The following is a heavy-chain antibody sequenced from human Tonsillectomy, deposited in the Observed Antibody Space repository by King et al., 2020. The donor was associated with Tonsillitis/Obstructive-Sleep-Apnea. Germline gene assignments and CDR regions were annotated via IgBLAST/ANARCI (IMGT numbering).Heavy chain of an antibody. J-gene: IGHJ6*03. CDR3: VKFEGPDCDTLTGWAGEGAYCVDV. D-gene: IGHD3-9*01. V-gene: IGHV3-30*18. CDR2: ISFDGSNK. Sequence: VQLVESGGDVVQPGRSLRLSCAASGFTFSNYGMHWVRQAPGKGLEWVSVISFDGSNKYYADSVKGRFTSSRDNSKDTLYLQMNSLRAEDTAVYYCVKFEGPDCDTLTGWAGEGAYCVDVWGNGTTVTVSS. CDR1: GFTFSNYG.